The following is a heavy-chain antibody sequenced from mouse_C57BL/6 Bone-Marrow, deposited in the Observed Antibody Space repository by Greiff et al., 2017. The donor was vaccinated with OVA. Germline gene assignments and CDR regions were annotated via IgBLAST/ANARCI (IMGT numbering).Heavy chain of an antibody. CDR2: INPSTGGT. Sequence: VQLQQSGPELVKPGASVKISCKASGYSFTGYYMNWVKQSPEKSLEWIGEINPSTGGTTYNQKFKAKATLTVDKSSSTAYMQLKSLTSEDSAVYYCARVTTGGFAYWGQGTLVTVSA. CDR1: GYSFTGYY. D-gene: IGHD1-1*01. J-gene: IGHJ3*01. V-gene: IGHV1-42*01. CDR3: ARVTTGGFAY.